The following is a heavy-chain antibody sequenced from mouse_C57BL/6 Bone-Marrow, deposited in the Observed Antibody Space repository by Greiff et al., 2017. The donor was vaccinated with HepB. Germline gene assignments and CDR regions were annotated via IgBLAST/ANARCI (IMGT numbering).Heavy chain of an antibody. CDR1: GFTFSDYY. CDR3: ARLKDGGFAY. CDR2: INYDGSST. D-gene: IGHD2-3*01. J-gene: IGHJ3*01. Sequence: EVKLVESEGGLVQPGSSMKLSCTASGFTFSDYYMAWVRQVPEKGLEWVANINYDGSSTYYLDSLKSRFIISRDNAKNILYLQMSSLKSEDTATYYCARLKDGGFAYWGQGTLVTVSA. V-gene: IGHV5-16*01.